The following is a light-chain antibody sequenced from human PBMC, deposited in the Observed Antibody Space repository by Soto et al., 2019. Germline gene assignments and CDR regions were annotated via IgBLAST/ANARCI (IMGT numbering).Light chain of an antibody. V-gene: IGLV1-40*01. Sequence: QSVLAQPPSVSGAPGQRVTISCTGSSSNIGAGYDVHWYQQLPGTAPKLLIYGSSNRPSGVPDRFSGSKSGTSASLAITGLQAEDEADYYCQSFDNSLSSWVFGGGTKVTVL. CDR3: QSFDNSLSSWV. CDR2: GSS. CDR1: SSNIGAGYD. J-gene: IGLJ2*01.